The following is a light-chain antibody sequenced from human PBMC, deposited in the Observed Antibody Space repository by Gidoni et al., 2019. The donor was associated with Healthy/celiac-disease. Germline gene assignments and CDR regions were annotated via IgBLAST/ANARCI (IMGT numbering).Light chain of an antibody. CDR1: QSVSSSY. V-gene: IGKV3-20*01. CDR2: GAS. Sequence: EIVLTQSPGTLSLSPVERATLSCRASQSVSSSYLAWYQQKPGQAPRLLIYGASRRATGIPDRFSGSGSGTDFTLTISRLEPEDFAVYYCQQYGSSPSFGQGTKVEIK. J-gene: IGKJ1*01. CDR3: QQYGSSPS.